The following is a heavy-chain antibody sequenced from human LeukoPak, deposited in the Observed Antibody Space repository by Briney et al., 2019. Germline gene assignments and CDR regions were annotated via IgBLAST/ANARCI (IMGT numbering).Heavy chain of an antibody. CDR3: ARGKRFLEWFLDY. V-gene: IGHV3-33*01. CDR2: IWYDGSNK. Sequence: GGSLRLSCAASGFTFSSYGMHWVRQAPGKGLEWVAVIWYDGSNKYYADSVKGRFTISRDNSKNTLYLQMNSLRAEDTAVYYCARGKRFLEWFLDYWGRGTLVTVSS. J-gene: IGHJ4*02. CDR1: GFTFSSYG. D-gene: IGHD3-3*01.